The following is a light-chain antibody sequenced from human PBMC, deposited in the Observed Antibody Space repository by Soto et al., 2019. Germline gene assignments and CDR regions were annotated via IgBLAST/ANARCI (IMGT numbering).Light chain of an antibody. CDR3: QQYYSTPPMYT. CDR2: WAS. J-gene: IGKJ2*01. V-gene: IGKV4-1*01. Sequence: DIVMTQSPASLAVSLGERATLNCKSSQTVLYNSNSQNYLAWYQQKPGQPPKLLIYWASTRESGVPDRFSGSGSATDFTRTISSLQTEDVAVYYCQQYYSTPPMYTFGQGTKLEIK. CDR1: QTVLYNSNSQNY.